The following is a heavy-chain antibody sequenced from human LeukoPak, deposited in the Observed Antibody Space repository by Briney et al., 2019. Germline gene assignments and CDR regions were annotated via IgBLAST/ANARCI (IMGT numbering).Heavy chain of an antibody. CDR1: GYTFTSYG. CDR2: ISAYNGNT. Sequence: ASVKVSCKASGYTFTSYGISWVRQAPGQGLEWMGWISAYNGNTNYAQKLQGRVTMTRDTSTSTVYMELSSLRSEDTAVYYCARGAPRRRAVAGTFDYWGQGTLVTVSS. D-gene: IGHD6-19*01. CDR3: ARGAPRRRAVAGTFDY. J-gene: IGHJ4*02. V-gene: IGHV1-18*01.